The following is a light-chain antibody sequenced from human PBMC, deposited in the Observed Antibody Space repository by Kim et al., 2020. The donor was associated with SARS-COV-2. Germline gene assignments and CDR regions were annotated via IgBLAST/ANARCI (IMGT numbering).Light chain of an antibody. J-gene: IGKJ2*01. V-gene: IGKV3-15*01. Sequence: YVSQGERAAVSCRASQSVSSNLAWYQQKPGQAPRLLIYAASTRATGIPARFSGSGSGTGFTLTISSLQSEDFAVYYCQQYNNWPYTFGQGTKLEI. CDR1: QSVSSN. CDR2: AAS. CDR3: QQYNNWPYT.